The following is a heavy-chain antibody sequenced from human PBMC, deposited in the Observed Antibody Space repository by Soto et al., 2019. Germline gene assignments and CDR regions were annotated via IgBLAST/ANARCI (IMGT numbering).Heavy chain of an antibody. J-gene: IGHJ4*02. Sequence: EVQLVESGGGLVQPGGSLRLSCAASGFTFSDHYMDWVRQAPGKGLEWVGRSRNKANSYSTEYAASVKGIFTISRDESKNSLYLQMNSLKTEYTAVYYCARFSGSYTRGLDYWGQGTLVTVSS. CDR3: ARFSGSYTRGLDY. D-gene: IGHD1-26*01. CDR2: SRNKANSYST. CDR1: GFTFSDHY. V-gene: IGHV3-72*01.